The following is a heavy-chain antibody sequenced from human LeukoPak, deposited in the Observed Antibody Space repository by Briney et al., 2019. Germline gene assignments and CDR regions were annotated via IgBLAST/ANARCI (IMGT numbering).Heavy chain of an antibody. CDR1: GFTFSDHY. Sequence: GGSLRLSCAASGFTFSDHYMDWVRQAPGKGLEWVGRIRNKATSYTTEYAASVKGRFTITRDDSKNSLYLQMNSLKTDDTAVYYCARVIGKGLFHDYWGQGTLVTVSS. CDR2: IRNKATSYTT. D-gene: IGHD2-21*01. V-gene: IGHV3-72*01. J-gene: IGHJ4*02. CDR3: ARVIGKGLFHDY.